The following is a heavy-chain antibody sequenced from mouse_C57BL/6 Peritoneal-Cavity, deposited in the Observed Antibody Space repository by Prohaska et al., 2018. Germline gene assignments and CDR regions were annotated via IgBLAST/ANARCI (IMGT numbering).Heavy chain of an antibody. Sequence: RPGSSVKLSCKASGYTFTSYWMDWVKQRPGQGLEWIGNIYPSDSETHYNQKFKDKATLTVDKSASTAYMQLSRLTSEDSAVYDCARDYDVDYWGQGTTLTVSS. CDR1: GYTFTSYW. J-gene: IGHJ2*01. CDR2: IYPSDSET. V-gene: IGHV1-61*01. CDR3: ARDYDVDY. D-gene: IGHD1-1*01.